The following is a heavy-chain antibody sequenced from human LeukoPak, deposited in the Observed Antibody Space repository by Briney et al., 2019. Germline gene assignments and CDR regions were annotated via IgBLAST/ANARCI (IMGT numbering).Heavy chain of an antibody. CDR3: AKGGSWYSSGWPRFDY. Sequence: GGSLRLSCAASGFTFSSYWMNWARQAPGKGLEWVASINHNGNVNYYVDSVKGRFTISRDNAKNSLYLQMNSLRAEDTAVYYCAKGGSWYSSGWPRFDYWGQGTLVTVSS. CDR1: GFTFSSYW. J-gene: IGHJ4*02. V-gene: IGHV3-7*03. CDR2: INHNGNVN. D-gene: IGHD6-19*01.